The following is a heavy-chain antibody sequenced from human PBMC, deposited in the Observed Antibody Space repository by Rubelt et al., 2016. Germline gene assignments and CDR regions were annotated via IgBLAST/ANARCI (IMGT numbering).Heavy chain of an antibody. D-gene: IGHD1-26*01. CDR2: INTRGSAT. V-gene: IGHV3-48*04. Sequence: EFGGGVVQPGRSLRLSCVASGFTFSSYAMTWVRQAPGKGLEWVSYINTRGSATYYADAVKDRFTISRDNAKNSLFLQMNSLRAEDTAVYYCARAGSGGGSYFLPTTFDYWGQVTLVTVSS. CDR3: ARAGSGGGSYFLPTTFDY. J-gene: IGHJ4*02. CDR1: GFTFSSYA.